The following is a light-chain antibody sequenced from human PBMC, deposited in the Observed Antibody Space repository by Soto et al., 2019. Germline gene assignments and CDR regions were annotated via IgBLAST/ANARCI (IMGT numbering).Light chain of an antibody. CDR1: QTISSY. V-gene: IGKV1-39*01. J-gene: IGKJ2*01. CDR3: QQSHGIPYT. Sequence: DIQMTQSPSSLSASVGDRVTITCRASQTISSYLNWYRQKPGKAPKLLIYAASSLQSGVPSRFSGSGSGTAFTLSISSLQPEDFATYYCQQSHGIPYTFDQGTKLXIK. CDR2: AAS.